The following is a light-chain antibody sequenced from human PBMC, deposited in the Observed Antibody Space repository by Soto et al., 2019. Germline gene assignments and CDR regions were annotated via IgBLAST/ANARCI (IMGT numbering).Light chain of an antibody. CDR2: GAC. Sequence: EIVMTQSPGTLSVSPGERATLSCRASENVSSNVACWYQQKPGQAPRLLIFGACTRASGIPGRFSGSGSGTEFTLTIGSLQSADFAVYYCQQYNCWPRTFGPGTKVDIK. V-gene: IGKV3-15*01. CDR1: ENVSSN. J-gene: IGKJ1*01. CDR3: QQYNCWPRT.